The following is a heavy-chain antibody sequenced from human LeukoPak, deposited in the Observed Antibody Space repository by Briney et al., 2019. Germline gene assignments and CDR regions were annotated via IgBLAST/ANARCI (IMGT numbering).Heavy chain of an antibody. J-gene: IGHJ6*02. Sequence: SVKVSCKASGGTFSSYAISWVRQAPGQGLEWMGGIIPIFGTANYAQKFQGRVTITADESTSTAYMELSSLRSEDTAVYYCARAQDIVVVVAASHYYYYGMDVWGQGTTVTASS. D-gene: IGHD2-15*01. V-gene: IGHV1-69*13. CDR2: IIPIFGTA. CDR1: GGTFSSYA. CDR3: ARAQDIVVVVAASHYYYYGMDV.